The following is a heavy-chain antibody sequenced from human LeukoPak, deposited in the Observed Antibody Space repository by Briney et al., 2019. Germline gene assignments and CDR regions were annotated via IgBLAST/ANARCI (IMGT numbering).Heavy chain of an antibody. Sequence: GASVKVSCKASGGTFSSYAISWVRQAPGQGLEWMGGIIPIFGTANYAQKFQGRVTITADESTSTAYMELNSLRSEDTAVYYCASLGGNYYYYYGMDVWGQGTTVTVSS. CDR2: IIPIFGTA. D-gene: IGHD4-23*01. CDR3: ASLGGNYYYYYGMDV. J-gene: IGHJ6*02. V-gene: IGHV1-69*13. CDR1: GGTFSSYA.